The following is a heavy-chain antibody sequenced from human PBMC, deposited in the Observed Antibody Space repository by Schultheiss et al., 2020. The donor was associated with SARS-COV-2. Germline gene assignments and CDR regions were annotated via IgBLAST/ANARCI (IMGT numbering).Heavy chain of an antibody. J-gene: IGHJ3*02. CDR2: IYYSGRT. V-gene: IGHV4-59*12. CDR1: GGSISRYY. CDR3: ARGFGAGPFDI. Sequence: SETLSLTCTVSGGSISRYYWSWIRQPAGKGLEWIGYIYYSGRTHYNPSLKSRVTITVDTSKNQFSLKLNSVAAADTAVYYCARGFGAGPFDIWGQGTTVTVSS. D-gene: IGHD3-10*01.